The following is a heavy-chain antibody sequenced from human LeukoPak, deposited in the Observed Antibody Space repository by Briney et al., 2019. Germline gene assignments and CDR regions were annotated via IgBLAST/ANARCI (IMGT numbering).Heavy chain of an antibody. CDR2: IIPIFGTA. CDR3: ARSYDILTGYYDYYYYMDV. CDR1: GGTFSSYA. Sequence: GASVKVSCKASGGTFSSYAISWVRQAPGQGLEWMGGIIPIFGTANYAQKFQGRVAITADESTSTAYMELSSLRSEDTAVYYCARSYDILTGYYDYYYYMDVWGKGTTVTVSS. V-gene: IGHV1-69*13. D-gene: IGHD3-9*01. J-gene: IGHJ6*03.